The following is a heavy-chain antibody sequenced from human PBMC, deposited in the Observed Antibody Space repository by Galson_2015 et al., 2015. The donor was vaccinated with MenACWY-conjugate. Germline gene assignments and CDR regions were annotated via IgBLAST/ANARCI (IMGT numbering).Heavy chain of an antibody. Sequence: SLRLSCAASGFTFSSSSMNWVRQAPGKGLAWVSYISSGSGSIYYADSVKGRFTISRDNAKNSLYLQMNSLRAEDTAVYYCARENTHNYAYAIDYWGQGILVSVSS. CDR2: ISSGSGSI. CDR3: ARENTHNYAYAIDY. V-gene: IGHV3-48*01. CDR1: GFTFSSSS. D-gene: IGHD3-16*01. J-gene: IGHJ4*02.